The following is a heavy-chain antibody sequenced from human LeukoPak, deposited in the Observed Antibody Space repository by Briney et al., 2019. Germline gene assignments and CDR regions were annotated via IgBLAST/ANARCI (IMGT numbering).Heavy chain of an antibody. V-gene: IGHV3-13*01. J-gene: IGHJ3*01. Sequence: GGSLRLSCAASGFSFSNNDMHWVRQFSGKGLEWVSGLGVAGDRYYPVSVRGRFTVPRDRAGTYLYLQMNSLSAGDTAVYYCARGHYYGSGGDTFDVWGKGTMVIVSS. CDR2: LGVAGDR. D-gene: IGHD3-10*01. CDR1: GFSFSNND. CDR3: ARGHYYGSGGDTFDV.